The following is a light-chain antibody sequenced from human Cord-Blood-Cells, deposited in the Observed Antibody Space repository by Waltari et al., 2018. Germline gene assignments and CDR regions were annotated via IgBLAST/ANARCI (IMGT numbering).Light chain of an antibody. CDR2: AAS. V-gene: IGKV1-39*01. J-gene: IGKJ5*01. CDR3: QQSYSTPIT. Sequence: DIQMTQSPSSLSASVGDRVTITCRASQSISSYLNWYQQKPGKAPKLLIYAASSLQSGVPSMFSGSGSGKDFTLTISSLQPEDFATYYCQQSYSTPITFGQGTRLEIK. CDR1: QSISSY.